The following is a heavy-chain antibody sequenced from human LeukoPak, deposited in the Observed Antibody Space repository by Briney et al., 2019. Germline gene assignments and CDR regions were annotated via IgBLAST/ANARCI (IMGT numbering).Heavy chain of an antibody. V-gene: IGHV1-2*02. CDR2: INPNSGDP. CDR1: GYTFTDYY. Sequence: ASVKVSCKASGYTFTDYYIQWVRQAPGQGLEWMGWINPNSGDPNYAQKYQGRVTMTRDTSISTAYMELNSLRSDDTAVYYCARGYNYFDPWGQGTLGTVSS. CDR3: ARGYNYFDP. J-gene: IGHJ5*02.